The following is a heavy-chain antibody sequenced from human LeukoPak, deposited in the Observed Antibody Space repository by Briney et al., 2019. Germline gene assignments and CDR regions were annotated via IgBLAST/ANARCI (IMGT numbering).Heavy chain of an antibody. CDR2: ISAYNGDM. V-gene: IGHV1-18*04. D-gene: IGHD2-2*01. CDR3: ARDFWGGYCSSSSCPLFDY. Sequence: ASVKVSCKASGYSFNSYGISWVRQAPGQGLEWMGWISAYNGDMNYAQKVQGRVTMTTDTSTNTVYMELRSLRSDDTAVYYCARDFWGGYCSSSSCPLFDYWGQGTLVTVSS. CDR1: GYSFNSYG. J-gene: IGHJ4*02.